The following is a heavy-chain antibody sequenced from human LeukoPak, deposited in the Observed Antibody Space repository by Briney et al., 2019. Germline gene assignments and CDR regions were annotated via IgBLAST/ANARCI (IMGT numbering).Heavy chain of an antibody. CDR3: ARRGYHDSSGYDY. Sequence: GGSLRLSCAASGFTFSSYAMNWVRQARGKGLEWVSSISGGSSDIYYADSVKGRFTISRDNAKNSVFLQMNNLRAEDTAIYYCARRGYHDSSGYDYWGQGTLVTVSS. V-gene: IGHV3-21*06. J-gene: IGHJ4*02. CDR1: GFTFSSYA. D-gene: IGHD3-22*01. CDR2: ISGGSSDI.